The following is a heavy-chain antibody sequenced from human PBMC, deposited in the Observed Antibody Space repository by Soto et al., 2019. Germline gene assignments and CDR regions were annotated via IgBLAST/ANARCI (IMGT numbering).Heavy chain of an antibody. J-gene: IGHJ6*02. D-gene: IGHD1-26*01. CDR2: IYYSVST. CDR3: ARVNVYSNQGDYYYYYGMDV. CDR1: CGPISSGDYY. V-gene: IGHV4-30-4*01. Sequence: PSETLSLTCTVSCGPISSGDYYWSWVRQPPGKGLEWIGYIYYSVSTYYDPSLKSGVTISVDTSKNQFSLKLSSVTAADKAVYYCARVNVYSNQGDYYYYYGMDVWGQGTTVTVS.